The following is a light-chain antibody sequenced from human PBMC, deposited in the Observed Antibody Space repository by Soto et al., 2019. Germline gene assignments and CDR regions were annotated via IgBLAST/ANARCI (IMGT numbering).Light chain of an antibody. CDR1: TGAVTSDNY. V-gene: IGLV7-43*01. CDR2: STS. J-gene: IGLJ2*01. Sequence: QTVVTQEPSVTESPGGTVTLTCASSTGAVTSDNYPTWVRQKPGQAPRSLIYSTSNQHSWTPVRFSGSLLGGKAALTLSGVQPEDEGDYYCLLYLGCAVVFGGGTKLTVL. CDR3: LLYLGCAVV.